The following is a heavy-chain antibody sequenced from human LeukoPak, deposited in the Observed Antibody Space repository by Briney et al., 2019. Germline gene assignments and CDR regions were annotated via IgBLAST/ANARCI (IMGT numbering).Heavy chain of an antibody. Sequence: ASVKVSCKASGGTFSSYAISWVRQAPGQGLEWMGGIIPIFGTANYAQKFQGRVTITTDESTSTAYMELSSLRSEEPAVYYCARERDYGGNSDAFDIWGQGTMVTVSS. V-gene: IGHV1-69*05. CDR1: GGTFSSYA. CDR3: ARERDYGGNSDAFDI. J-gene: IGHJ3*02. CDR2: IIPIFGTA. D-gene: IGHD4-23*01.